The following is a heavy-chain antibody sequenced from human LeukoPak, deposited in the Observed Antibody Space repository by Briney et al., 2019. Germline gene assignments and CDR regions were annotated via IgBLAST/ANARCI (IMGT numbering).Heavy chain of an antibody. V-gene: IGHV7-4-1*02. CDR1: GYTFTGYY. Sequence: GASVKVSCKASGYTFTGYYMHWVRQAPGQGLEWMGWINTNTGNPTYAQGFTGRFVFSLDTSVSTAYLQISSLKAEDTAVYYCARTTPFITMISSHWGKFDPWGQGTLVTVSS. D-gene: IGHD3-22*01. CDR2: INTNTGNP. CDR3: ARTTPFITMISSHWGKFDP. J-gene: IGHJ5*02.